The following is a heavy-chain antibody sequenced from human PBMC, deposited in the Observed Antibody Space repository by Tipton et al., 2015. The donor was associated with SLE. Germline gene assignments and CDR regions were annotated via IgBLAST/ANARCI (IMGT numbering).Heavy chain of an antibody. CDR2: ISSSGSYI. D-gene: IGHD3-22*01. V-gene: IGHV3-21*01. Sequence: VQLVQSGGGVVQPGRSLRLSCAASGFTFSSYSMNWVRQAPGKGLEWVSSISSSGSYIYYADSVKGRFTISRDNAKNSLYLQMNSLRAEDTAVYYCARDGGIDSSGYTFYWYFDLWGRGTLVTVPS. CDR3: ARDGGIDSSGYTFYWYFDL. J-gene: IGHJ2*01. CDR1: GFTFSSYS.